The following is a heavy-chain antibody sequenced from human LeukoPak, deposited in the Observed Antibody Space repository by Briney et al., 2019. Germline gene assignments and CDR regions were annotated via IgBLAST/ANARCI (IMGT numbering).Heavy chain of an antibody. CDR3: ARDRSGEVAAFNY. D-gene: IGHD2-15*01. CDR2: IYSDGST. V-gene: IGHV3-66*01. J-gene: IGHJ4*02. CDR1: GFTVSNTY. Sequence: PGGSLRLSCAASGFTVSNTYMSWVRQAPGKGLEWVSVIYSDGSTYYADSVMGRFTISRDISKNTVYLRMNSLRLGDTAVFYCARDRSGEVAAFNYWGQGTLVTVSS.